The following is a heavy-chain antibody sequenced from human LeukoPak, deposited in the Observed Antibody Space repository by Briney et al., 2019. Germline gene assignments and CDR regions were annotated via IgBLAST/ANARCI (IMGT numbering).Heavy chain of an antibody. J-gene: IGHJ1*01. CDR2: IYYSGSS. CDR3: ARFGRAYSEVQH. D-gene: IGHD2-15*01. CDR1: GGSISSYY. V-gene: IGHV4-59*01. Sequence: PSETLSLTCSVSGGSISSYYWSWIRQPPGKGLEWIGYIYYSGSSNYNPSLKSRVTISVDTSKNQFFLKLRSVTAADTAMYYCARFGRAYSEVQHRGQGTLVTVSS.